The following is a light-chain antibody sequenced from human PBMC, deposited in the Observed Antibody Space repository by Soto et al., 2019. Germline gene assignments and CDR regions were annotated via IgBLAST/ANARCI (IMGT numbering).Light chain of an antibody. J-gene: IGKJ5*01. CDR1: QSISRY. Sequence: IVLTQSPGSLSLSPGGRTTLSCRASQSISRYLAWYQQKPGQGPRLLIYGASSRATGTPDRFSGSGSGTDFALTINRLEPEDFAIYYCQQTHSFPITFGQGTRLEIK. CDR3: QQTHSFPIT. CDR2: GAS. V-gene: IGKV3-20*01.